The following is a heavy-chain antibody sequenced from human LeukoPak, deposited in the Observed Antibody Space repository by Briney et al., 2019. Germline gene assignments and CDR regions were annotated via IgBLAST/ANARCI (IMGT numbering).Heavy chain of an antibody. J-gene: IGHJ4*02. V-gene: IGHV1-2*02. D-gene: IGHD6-19*01. CDR3: ASPGGGVAGYFDY. Sequence: ASLKVSCKASGYTFTGYYMHWVRQAPGQGLEWMVWINPNSGGTNYAQKLQGRVTMTRDTSISTAYMELSRLRSDDTAMYYCASPGGGVAGYFDYWGQGTRVTVSS. CDR2: INPNSGGT. CDR1: GYTFTGYY.